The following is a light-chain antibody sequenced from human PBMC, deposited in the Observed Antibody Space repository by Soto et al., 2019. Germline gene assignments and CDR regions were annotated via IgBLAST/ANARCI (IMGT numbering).Light chain of an antibody. J-gene: IGKJ1*01. CDR1: QSVSGSY. Sequence: VLTQSPGTLSLSPGERATLSCRASQSVSGSYLAWYQQKPGQAPRHLIYGASSRANGIPDRFSGSGSGTDHTLTISRLEPEDFAVYYCQQYASSPQTFGQGTKVDIK. V-gene: IGKV3-20*01. CDR2: GAS. CDR3: QQYASSPQT.